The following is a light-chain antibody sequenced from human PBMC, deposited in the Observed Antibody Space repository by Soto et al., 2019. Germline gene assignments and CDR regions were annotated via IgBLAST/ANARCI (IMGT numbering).Light chain of an antibody. CDR1: SSDVGGYNY. CDR2: DVS. CDR3: SSYTRSSTRF. J-gene: IGLJ1*01. Sequence: QSVLTQPASVSGSPGQSITISCTGTSSDVGGYNYVSRYQQHPGKAPKLMIYDVSNRPSGVSNRFSGSKSGNTASLTISGLQAEDEADYYCSSYTRSSTRFFGIGTKVTVL. V-gene: IGLV2-14*01.